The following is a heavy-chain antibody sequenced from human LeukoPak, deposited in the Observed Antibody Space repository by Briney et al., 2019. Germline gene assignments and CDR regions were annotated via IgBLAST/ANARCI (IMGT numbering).Heavy chain of an antibody. CDR2: INPNSGGT. D-gene: IGHD5-18*01. CDR1: GYTFTGYY. J-gene: IGHJ4*02. V-gene: IGHV1-2*02. Sequence: ASVKVSCKASGYTFTGYYMHWVRQAPGQGLEWMGWINPNSGGTNYAQKFQGRVTMTRDTSISTAYMELSRLRSDDTAVYYCARPPFLRGYSYDFWGQGTLVTVSS. CDR3: ARPPFLRGYSYDF.